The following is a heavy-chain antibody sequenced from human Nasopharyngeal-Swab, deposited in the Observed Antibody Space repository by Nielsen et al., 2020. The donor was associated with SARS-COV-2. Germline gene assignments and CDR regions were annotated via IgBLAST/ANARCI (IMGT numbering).Heavy chain of an antibody. CDR1: GGSISSGGYY. D-gene: IGHD3-9*01. CDR2: IYYSGST. Sequence: SETLSLTCTVSGGSISSGGYYWSWIRQPPGKGLAWIGYIYYSGSTNYNPSLKSRVTISVDTSKNQFSLKLSSVTAADTAVYYCARFDYWFDPWGQGTLVTVSS. CDR3: ARFDYWFDP. V-gene: IGHV4-61*08. J-gene: IGHJ5*02.